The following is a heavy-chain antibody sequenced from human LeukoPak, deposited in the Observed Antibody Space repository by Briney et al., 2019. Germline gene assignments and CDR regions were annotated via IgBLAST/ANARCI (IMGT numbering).Heavy chain of an antibody. CDR2: INWNGGST. CDR1: GFTFDDYG. V-gene: IGHV3-20*04. D-gene: IGHD1-1*01. CDR3: ARAGTTLRYYYYYYMDV. Sequence: GGSLRLSCAASGFTFDDYGMSWVRQAPRKGLEWVSGINWNGGSTGYADSVKGRFTISRDNAKNSLYLQMNSLRAEDTALYYCARAGTTLRYYYYYYMDVWGKGTTVTVSS. J-gene: IGHJ6*03.